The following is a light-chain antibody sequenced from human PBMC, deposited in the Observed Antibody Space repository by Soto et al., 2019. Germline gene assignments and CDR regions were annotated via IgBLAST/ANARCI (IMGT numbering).Light chain of an antibody. V-gene: IGKV3-11*01. J-gene: IGKJ4*01. CDR2: DAS. Sequence: EIVLTQSPATLSLSPGERATLSCRASQSVSSYFSWYQQKPGQAPRLLISDASHRATGIPARFSGSGSWTVFTLTISSLEPEDFAVYCCQQRNNWPLSCGGVIKVVIK. CDR3: QQRNNWPLS. CDR1: QSVSSY.